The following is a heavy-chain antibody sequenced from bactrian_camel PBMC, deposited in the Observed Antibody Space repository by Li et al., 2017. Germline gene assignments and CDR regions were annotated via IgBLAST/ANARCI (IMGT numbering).Heavy chain of an antibody. V-gene: IGHV3S1*01. D-gene: IGHD7*01. J-gene: IGHJ6*01. CDR2: IHSGGSIT. CDR3: ATSLTDNWLRGFGY. CDR1: GFTFSSYW. Sequence: HVQLVESGGGLVQTGGSLRLSCAASGFTFSSYWMFWVRQAPGKGLEWVSSIHSGGSITAYADSVKGRFTISRDDAQNTLYLQLDSLKTEDTGLYYCATSLTDNWLRGFGYWGQGTQVTVS.